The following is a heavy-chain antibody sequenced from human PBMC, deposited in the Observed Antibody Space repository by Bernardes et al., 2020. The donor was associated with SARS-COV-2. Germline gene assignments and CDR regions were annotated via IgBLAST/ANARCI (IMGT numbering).Heavy chain of an antibody. V-gene: IGHV4-59*01. CDR2: SRKK. J-gene: IGHJ4*01. Sequence: SRKKKYNPSLKSRVTISVDTSKNQFSLKLSSVTAADTAVYYCARVNYDSSGYVFDYGSGYVFDYW. D-gene: IGHD3-22*01. CDR3: ARVNYDSSGYVFDYGSGYVFDY.